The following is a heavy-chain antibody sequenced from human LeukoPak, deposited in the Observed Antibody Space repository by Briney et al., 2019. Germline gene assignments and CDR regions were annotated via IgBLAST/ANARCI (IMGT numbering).Heavy chain of an antibody. CDR2: ISGSGAST. J-gene: IGHJ4*02. Sequence: GGSLRLSCLTSGFTLSTNAMSWVRQAPGKGLEWISGISGSGASTYYADSVKGRFTISRDDSRNTLYLHMNSLRGDDTAVYYCAKDVGKWESLHFFDYWGQGTLVTVSP. CDR1: GFTLSTNA. CDR3: AKDVGKWESLHFFDY. D-gene: IGHD1-26*01. V-gene: IGHV3-23*01.